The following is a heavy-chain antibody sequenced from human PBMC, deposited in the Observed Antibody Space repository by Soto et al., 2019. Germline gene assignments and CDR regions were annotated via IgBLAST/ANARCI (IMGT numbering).Heavy chain of an antibody. Sequence: SETLSLTCTVSGGSISSGGYYWSWIRQHPGKGPEWIGYIYYSGSTYYNPSLKSRVTISVDTSKNQFSLKLSSVTAADTAVYYCAREDIVVVPAAIDYWGQGTLVTVSS. CDR1: GGSISSGGYY. CDR2: IYYSGST. J-gene: IGHJ4*02. D-gene: IGHD2-2*02. CDR3: AREDIVVVPAAIDY. V-gene: IGHV4-31*03.